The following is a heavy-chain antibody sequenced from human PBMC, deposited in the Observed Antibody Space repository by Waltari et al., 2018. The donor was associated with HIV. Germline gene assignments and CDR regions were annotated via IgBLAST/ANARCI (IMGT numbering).Heavy chain of an antibody. Sequence: QVQLQESGPGLVKPSQTLSLTCHVSGASINSANYYWSWIRQTPGKGLEWIGYIFFSGITVYNPSFKSRPFISSDTSRNQFSLTLTSVTAADTAIYFCARDRPGTGYLDPWGRGIMVTVSS. CDR3: ARDRPGTGYLDP. CDR2: IFFSGIT. D-gene: IGHD5-18*01. CDR1: GASINSANYY. J-gene: IGHJ5*02. V-gene: IGHV4-30-4*01.